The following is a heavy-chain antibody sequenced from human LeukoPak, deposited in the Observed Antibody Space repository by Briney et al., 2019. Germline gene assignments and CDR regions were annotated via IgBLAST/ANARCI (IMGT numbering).Heavy chain of an antibody. CDR3: ARETLIGNYFDY. V-gene: IGHV4-59*01. CDR2: IYYSGST. D-gene: IGHD1-14*01. Sequence: PETLSLTCTVSGGSISSYYWSWIRQPPGKGLEWIGYIYYSGSTNYNPSLKSRVTISVDTSKNQFSLKLSSVTAADTAVYYCARETLIGNYFDYWGQGTLVTVSS. CDR1: GGSISSYY. J-gene: IGHJ4*02.